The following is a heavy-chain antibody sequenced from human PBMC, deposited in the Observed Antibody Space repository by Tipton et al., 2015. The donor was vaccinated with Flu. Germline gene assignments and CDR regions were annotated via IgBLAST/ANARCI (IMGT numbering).Heavy chain of an antibody. V-gene: IGHV4-61*01. CDR2: VYSGGGT. CDR3: ARRDYSNYVSDPKSWFDR. CDR1: GGSVSGNTYY. J-gene: IGHJ5*02. D-gene: IGHD4-11*01. Sequence: TLSLTCTVSGGSVSGNTYYWTWVRQPPGKGLEWIGFVYSGGGTKYNPSLKSRVTMSVDRSKIQFSLKLFSVTAADTAVYYCARRDYSNYVSDPKSWFDRWGQGTLVTVSS.